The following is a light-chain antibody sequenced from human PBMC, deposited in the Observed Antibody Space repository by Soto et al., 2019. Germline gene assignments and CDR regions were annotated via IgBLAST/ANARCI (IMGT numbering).Light chain of an antibody. Sequence: DVVMSQSPLSLPVTPGESASISCRSSQSLLHVNGYNYLDWYVQKPGQSPQLLIYFGSIRASGVPDSFSGSDSCSDFTPKISRVEAEDVGVYYCMQDLETPFTFGPGTTVDIK. V-gene: IGKV2-28*01. CDR2: FGS. CDR1: QSLLHVNGYNY. CDR3: MQDLETPFT. J-gene: IGKJ3*01.